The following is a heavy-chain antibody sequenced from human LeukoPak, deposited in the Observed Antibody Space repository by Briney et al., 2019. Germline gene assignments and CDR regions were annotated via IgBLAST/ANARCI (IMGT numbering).Heavy chain of an antibody. CDR1: GYTFTSYA. V-gene: IGHV7-4-1*02. J-gene: IGHJ4*02. Sequence: ASVKVSCKASGYTFTSYAMNWVRQAPGQGLEWMGWINTNTGNPTYAQGFTGRFVFSLDTSVSTAYLQISSLKAEDTAVYYCARDFRWLQFLPGFDYWGQGTLVTVSS. CDR2: INTNTGNP. CDR3: ARDFRWLQFLPGFDY. D-gene: IGHD5-24*01.